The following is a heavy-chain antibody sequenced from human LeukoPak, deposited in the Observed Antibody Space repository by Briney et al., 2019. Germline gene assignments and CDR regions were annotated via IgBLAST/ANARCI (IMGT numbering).Heavy chain of an antibody. CDR2: INPNSGDT. CDR1: GYIFTGYY. Sequence: GPVKVSCKASGYIFTGYYMHWVRQAPGQGLEWMGWINPNSGDTNYAQKFQGRVTMTRDTSISTAYMELSRLRSDDTAVYYCARVRYRLAETYIDYWGQGTLVTVSS. J-gene: IGHJ4*02. CDR3: ARVRYRLAETYIDY. D-gene: IGHD3-16*01. V-gene: IGHV1-2*02.